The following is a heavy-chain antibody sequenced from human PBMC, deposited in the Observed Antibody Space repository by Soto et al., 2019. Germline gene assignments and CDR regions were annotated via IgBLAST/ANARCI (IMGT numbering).Heavy chain of an antibody. CDR2: INHSGST. D-gene: IGHD2-2*01. CDR1: GGPFSGYY. Sequence: SETLALACTVSGGPFSGYYWSWIRQPPGKVLELVGEINHSGSTTYNPSLKIRVTMSVDTAAKQSSLKLSAVTAAATAVYYCSGRPGYCCRSSGGLDGLHASRGQ. CDR3: SGRPGYCCRSSGGLDGLHAS. J-gene: IGHJ5*01. V-gene: IGHV4-34*01.